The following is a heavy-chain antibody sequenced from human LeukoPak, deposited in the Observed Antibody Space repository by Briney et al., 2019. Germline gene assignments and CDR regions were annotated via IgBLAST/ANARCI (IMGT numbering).Heavy chain of an antibody. CDR1: GYTFTGYY. J-gene: IGHJ4*02. D-gene: IGHD3-10*01. CDR3: ARARAMVRGVPPGY. V-gene: IGHV7-4-1*02. CDR2: INTNTGNP. Sequence: GASVKVSCKASGYTFTGYYMHWVRQAPGQGLEWMGWINTNTGNPTYAQGFTGRFVFSLDTSVSTAYLQISSLKAEDTAVYYCARARAMVRGVPPGYWGQGTLVTVSS.